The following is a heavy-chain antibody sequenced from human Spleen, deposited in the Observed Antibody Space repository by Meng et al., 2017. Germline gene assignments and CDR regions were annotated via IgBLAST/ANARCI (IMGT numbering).Heavy chain of an antibody. D-gene: IGHD6-6*01. CDR1: GFTFSSYE. CDR3: ARWYSSSSRTFDY. Sequence: LSLTCAASGFTFSSYEMNWVRQAPGKGLEWVSSISSSSSYIYYADSVKGRFTISRDNAKNSLYLQMNSLRAEDTAVYYCARWYSSSSRTFDYWGQGTLVTVSS. CDR2: ISSSSSYI. J-gene: IGHJ4*02. V-gene: IGHV3-21*01.